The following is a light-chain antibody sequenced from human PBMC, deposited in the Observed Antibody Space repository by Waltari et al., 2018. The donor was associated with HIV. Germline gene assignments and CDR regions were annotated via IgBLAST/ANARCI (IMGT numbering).Light chain of an antibody. Sequence: QSVLTQPPSVSAAPGQKVTISCSGSSSNIGKNFVSWYKQLPGTAPKLLIYENNKRPSGIPDRFSGSKSGTSATLGITGLQTGDEADYYCGTWDSSLSGVVFGGGTKLTVL. CDR2: ENN. J-gene: IGLJ3*02. CDR1: SSNIGKNF. V-gene: IGLV1-51*01. CDR3: GTWDSSLSGVV.